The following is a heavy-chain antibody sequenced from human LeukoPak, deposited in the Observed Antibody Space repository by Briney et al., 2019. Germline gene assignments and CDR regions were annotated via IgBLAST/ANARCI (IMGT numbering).Heavy chain of an antibody. J-gene: IGHJ4*02. CDR3: ARDLSGYSGYDLFY. CDR1: GFTLSSYS. CDR2: ISSSSSYI. D-gene: IGHD5-12*01. V-gene: IGHV3-21*01. Sequence: GGSLRLSCAASGFTLSSYSMNWVRQAPGKGLEWVSSISSSSSYIYYADPVKGRFTISRDNAKNSLYLQMNGLRAEDTAVYYCARDLSGYSGYDLFYWGQGTLVTVSS.